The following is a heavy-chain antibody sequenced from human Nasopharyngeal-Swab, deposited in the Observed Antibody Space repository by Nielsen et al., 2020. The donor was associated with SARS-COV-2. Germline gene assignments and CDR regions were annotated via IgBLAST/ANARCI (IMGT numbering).Heavy chain of an antibody. CDR3: ARNDEVVRFGVDY. CDR1: GYTFTGYY. CDR2: INPNSGGT. V-gene: IGHV1-2*06. Sequence: ASVKVSCKASGYTFTGYYMHWVRQAPGQGLEWMGRINPNSGGTNYAQKFQGRVTMPRDTSITTAYMELSRLRSDDTAVYYCARNDEVVRFGVDYWGQGTLVTVSS. J-gene: IGHJ4*02. D-gene: IGHD3-16*01.